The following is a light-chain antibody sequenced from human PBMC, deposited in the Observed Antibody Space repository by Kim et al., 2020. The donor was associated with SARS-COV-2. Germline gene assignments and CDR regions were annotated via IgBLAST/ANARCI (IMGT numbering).Light chain of an antibody. J-gene: IGLJ3*02. CDR3: QSYDSSNLNWV. Sequence: TVTLSCTRSGRSIASDYVQGYQQRAGSAPTTVIYEDNQRPSGVPDRFSGSIDSSSNSASLTISGLKTEDEADYYCQSYDSSNLNWVFGGGTQLTVL. CDR2: EDN. V-gene: IGLV6-57*03. CDR1: GRSIASDY.